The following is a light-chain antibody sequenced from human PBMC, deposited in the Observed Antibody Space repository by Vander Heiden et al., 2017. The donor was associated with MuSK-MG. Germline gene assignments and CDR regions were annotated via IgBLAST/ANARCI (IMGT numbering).Light chain of an antibody. Sequence: DIQMTQSPSSLSASVGDRVTITCRASQSISSYLNWYQQKPGKAPKLLIYAASSLQSGVPSRFSGSGYGTDFTLTISSLQPEDFATYYCQQRDSTPRGLTFGGGTKVEIK. J-gene: IGKJ4*01. CDR2: AAS. CDR3: QQRDSTPRGLT. V-gene: IGKV1-39*01. CDR1: QSISSY.